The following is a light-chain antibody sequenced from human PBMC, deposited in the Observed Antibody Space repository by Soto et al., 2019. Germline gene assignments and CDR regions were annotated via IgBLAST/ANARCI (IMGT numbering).Light chain of an antibody. CDR1: QSVSSY. Sequence: EIVLTQSPATLSSSPGERATLSCRASQSVSSYLAWYQQKPGPAPRLLIYDASNRAIGIPARFSGSGSGTDFTLTISSREPEDFAVYYCQRRSNWRPGTFGGGTKVEIK. CDR3: QRRSNWRPGT. V-gene: IGKV3-11*01. J-gene: IGKJ4*01. CDR2: DAS.